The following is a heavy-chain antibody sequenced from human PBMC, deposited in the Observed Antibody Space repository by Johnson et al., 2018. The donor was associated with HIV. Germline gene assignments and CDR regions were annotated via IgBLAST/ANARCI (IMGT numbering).Heavy chain of an antibody. V-gene: IGHV3-23*04. Sequence: VQLVESGGGLVQPGGSLRLSCVGSGFTFRSYAFNWVRQAPGKGLEWVSAISGGGGSTFYGDSVKGRFTVSRDNSKDTLYLQMNSLRAEDTALYYCARDLGGPIPLDAFAVWGQGTMVAVSS. CDR1: GFTFRSYA. CDR2: ISGGGGST. CDR3: ARDLGGPIPLDAFAV. J-gene: IGHJ3*01. D-gene: IGHD2-2*02.